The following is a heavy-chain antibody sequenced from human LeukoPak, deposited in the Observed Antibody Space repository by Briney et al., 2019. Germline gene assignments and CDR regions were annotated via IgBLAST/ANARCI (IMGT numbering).Heavy chain of an antibody. CDR2: IYRSGGT. D-gene: IGHD6-19*01. J-gene: IGHJ4*02. V-gene: IGHV3-53*01. CDR3: AKDSSGPAF. Sequence: GGSLRLSCAASGFTFRNYVIHWVRQAPGKGLEWVSVIYRSGGTFYSDSVKGRFTIPRDYSKNMLYLQMNSLRADDTAVYYCAKDSSGPAFWGQGTLVTVSS. CDR1: GFTFRNYV.